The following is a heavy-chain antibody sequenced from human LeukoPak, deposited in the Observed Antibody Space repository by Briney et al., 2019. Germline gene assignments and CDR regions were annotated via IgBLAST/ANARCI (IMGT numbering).Heavy chain of an antibody. D-gene: IGHD3-22*01. V-gene: IGHV4-38-2*02. Sequence: SETLSLTCTVSGYSISSGYYWGWIRQPPGKGLEWIGSIYHSGSTYYNPSLKSRDTISVDTSKNQFSLKLSSVTAADTAVYYCARDGSSFSGYPSGYFDYWGQGTLVTVSS. CDR1: GYSISSGYY. J-gene: IGHJ4*02. CDR2: IYHSGST. CDR3: ARDGSSFSGYPSGYFDY.